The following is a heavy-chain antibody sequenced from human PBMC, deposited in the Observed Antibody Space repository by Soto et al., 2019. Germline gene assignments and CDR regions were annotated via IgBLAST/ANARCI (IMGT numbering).Heavy chain of an antibody. V-gene: IGHV1-69*13. CDR1: GGTFSRNT. J-gene: IGHJ4*02. CDR2: IMPIFGSA. D-gene: IGHD3-22*01. CDR3: ARQFDSDTTGYYYAY. Sequence: SVKVSCKASGGTFSRNTISWVRQAPGQGLEWTGGIMPIFGSANYAQKFQGRVTITADENTRTVYMELSRLRSEDTAVYYCARQFDSDTTGYYYAYWGQGTLVTVSS.